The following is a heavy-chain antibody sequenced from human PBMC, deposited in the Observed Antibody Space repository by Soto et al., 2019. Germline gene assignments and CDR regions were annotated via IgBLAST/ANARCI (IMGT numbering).Heavy chain of an antibody. CDR3: ARDSDIAAGIDY. J-gene: IGHJ4*02. D-gene: IGHD6-13*01. CDR1: GFTFSSYA. Sequence: GGSLRLSCAASGFTFSSYAMSWVRQAPGKGLEWVSAISGSGGSTYYADSVKGRFTISRDNAKNSLYLQMNSLRDEDTAVYYCARDSDIAAGIDYWGQGTLVTVSS. V-gene: IGHV3-23*01. CDR2: ISGSGGST.